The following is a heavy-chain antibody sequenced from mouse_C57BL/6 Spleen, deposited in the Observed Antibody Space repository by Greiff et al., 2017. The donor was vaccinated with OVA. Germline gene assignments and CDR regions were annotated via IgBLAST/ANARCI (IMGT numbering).Heavy chain of an antibody. J-gene: IGHJ2*01. D-gene: IGHD1-1*01. V-gene: IGHV1-61*01. CDR2: IYPSDSET. CDR3: AREDYYGSSYGY. CDR1: GYTFTSYW. Sequence: QVQLQQPGAELVRPGSSVKLSCKASGYTFTSYWMDWVKQRPGQGLEWIGNIYPSDSETHYNQKFKDKATLTVDKSSSPAYMQLSSLTSEVSAVYDSAREDYYGSSYGYWGQGTTLTVSS.